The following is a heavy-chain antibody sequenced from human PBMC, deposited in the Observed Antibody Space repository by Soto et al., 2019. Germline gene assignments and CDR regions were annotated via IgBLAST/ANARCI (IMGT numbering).Heavy chain of an antibody. V-gene: IGHV3-30*18. CDR2: ISYDGSNK. CDR3: AKVAATGTYYCYGMDV. J-gene: IGHJ6*01. D-gene: IGHD2-15*01. CDR1: GFTFSSYG. Sequence: QVQLVESGGGVVQPGRSLRLSCAASGFTFSSYGMHWVRQAPGKGLEWVAVISYDGSNKYYADSVKGRFTISRDNSKNKLYLQMNSLRAEDTAVYYCAKVAATGTYYCYGMDVWGQGTTVTVSS.